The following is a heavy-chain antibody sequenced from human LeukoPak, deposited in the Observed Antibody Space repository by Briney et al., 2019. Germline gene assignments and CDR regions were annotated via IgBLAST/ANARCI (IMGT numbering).Heavy chain of an antibody. CDR3: ARIAVAAYYFDY. V-gene: IGHV1-18*04. Sequence: GASVKVSCKASGYTLTSYGISWVRQAPGQGLEWMGWISAYNGNPKYAQKLQGRVTMTTDTSTSTAYMELRSLRSDDTAVYYCARIAVAAYYFDYWGQGTLVTVSS. CDR1: GYTLTSYG. J-gene: IGHJ4*02. D-gene: IGHD6-19*01. CDR2: ISAYNGNP.